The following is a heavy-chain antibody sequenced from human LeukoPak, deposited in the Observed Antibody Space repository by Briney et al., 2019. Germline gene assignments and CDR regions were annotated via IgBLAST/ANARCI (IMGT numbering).Heavy chain of an antibody. CDR3: ARGSTPCFDY. CDR2: INHSGST. V-gene: IGHV4-34*01. CDR1: GGSFSGYY. Sequence: SETLSLTCAVYGGSFSGYYWSWIRQPPGKGLEWIGEINHSGSTNYNPSLKSRVTISVDTSKNQFSLKLSSVTAADTAVYYCARGSTPCFDYWGQGTLVTVSS. J-gene: IGHJ4*02.